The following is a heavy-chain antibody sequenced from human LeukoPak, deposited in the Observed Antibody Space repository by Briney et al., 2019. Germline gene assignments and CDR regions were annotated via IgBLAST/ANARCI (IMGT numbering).Heavy chain of an antibody. CDR1: GFTFSSYG. D-gene: IGHD2-2*01. CDR3: ARDSCGCPSCFDY. Sequence: GGSLRLSCTASGFTFSSYGMHWVRQAPGRGLEWVAAIQYDGSIEYYADSVKGRFTISRDQSKNTLFLQVNSLRAEDTAVYYCARDSCGCPSCFDYWGQGTLVTVSS. J-gene: IGHJ4*02. V-gene: IGHV3-33*01. CDR2: IQYDGSIE.